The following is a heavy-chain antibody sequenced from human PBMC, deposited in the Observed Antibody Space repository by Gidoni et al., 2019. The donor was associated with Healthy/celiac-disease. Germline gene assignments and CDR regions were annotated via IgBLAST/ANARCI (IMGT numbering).Heavy chain of an antibody. CDR1: GFPFISYA. CDR2: MSGSGGST. D-gene: IGHD6-19*01. Sequence: EVQLLESGGGLVQPGGSLRLSCSASGFPFISYAMSWVRQAPGKGLEWVSDMSGSGGSTYYADSVKGRFTISRDNSKNTLYLQMNSLRAEDTAVYYCAKPLPLGSIAVARRAFDIWGQGTMVTVSS. CDR3: AKPLPLGSIAVARRAFDI. V-gene: IGHV3-23*01. J-gene: IGHJ3*02.